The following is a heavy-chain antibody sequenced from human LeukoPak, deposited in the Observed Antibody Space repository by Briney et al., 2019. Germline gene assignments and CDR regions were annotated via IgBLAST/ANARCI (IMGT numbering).Heavy chain of an antibody. D-gene: IGHD5-18*01. CDR3: ARDVGTAQTRN. V-gene: IGHV3-30*19. J-gene: IGHJ4*02. CDR1: GFTFSSYG. CDR2: ISYDGSNK. Sequence: GGSLRLSCAATGFTFSSYGMHWVRQAPGKGLEWVAVISYDGSNKYYADSVKGRFTISRDNSKNTLYLQMNSLRAEDTAVYYCARDVGTAQTRNWGQGTLVTVSS.